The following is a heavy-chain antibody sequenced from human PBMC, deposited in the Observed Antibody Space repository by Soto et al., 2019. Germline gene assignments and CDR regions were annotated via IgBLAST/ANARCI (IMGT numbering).Heavy chain of an antibody. CDR3: ARDGGRHSGGIDY. CDR2: IIPTVGTA. CDR1: GGTFSSYS. V-gene: IGHV1-69*01. J-gene: IGHJ4*02. D-gene: IGHD1-26*01. Sequence: QVQLVQSGAEVKKPGSSVKVSCKASGGTFSSYSINWVRQAPGQGLEWMGEIIPTVGTAHYAQKFQGRVTITADESTSTAYMELSSLRSEDTAVYYCARDGGRHSGGIDYWGQGTLVTVSS.